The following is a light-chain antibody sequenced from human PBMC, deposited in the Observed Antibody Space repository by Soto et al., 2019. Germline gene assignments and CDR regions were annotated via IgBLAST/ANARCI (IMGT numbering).Light chain of an antibody. V-gene: IGKV1-5*01. CDR2: DAS. CDR3: QHYSTYSWT. CDR1: QSISSW. Sequence: DIQMTQSPSTLSASVGDRVTITCRASQSISSWLAWYQQKPGKAPKLLIYDASSLESGVPSRFSGSGSGTEFTLTISSLQPDDLATYYCQHYSTYSWTFGQGTKVDIK. J-gene: IGKJ1*01.